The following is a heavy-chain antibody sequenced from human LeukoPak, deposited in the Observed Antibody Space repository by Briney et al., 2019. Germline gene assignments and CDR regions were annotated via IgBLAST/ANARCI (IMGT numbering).Heavy chain of an antibody. J-gene: IGHJ6*02. CDR1: GFTFSTYF. Sequence: GGSLRLSCAASGFTFSTYFMSWVRQAPGKGLEWVANLHPDGSHQYYVDSVRGRFTISRDNAESTLYLQVNSLRADDTAIYYCARDASGMDVWGQGTTVTVSS. CDR3: ARDASGMDV. CDR2: LHPDGSHQ. V-gene: IGHV3-7*01.